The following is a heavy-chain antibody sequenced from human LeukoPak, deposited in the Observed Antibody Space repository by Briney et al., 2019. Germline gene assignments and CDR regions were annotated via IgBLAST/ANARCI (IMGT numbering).Heavy chain of an antibody. CDR2: ISSSGSTL. Sequence: GGSLRLSCAGSGFTFSSYELKWVRQAPGKGLEWISYISSSGSTLYYADSVKGRFTISRDDAKNSLYLQMNSLRGDDTAVYYCAGERGGYGFYWGQGTLVTVSS. V-gene: IGHV3-48*03. CDR3: AGERGGYGFY. D-gene: IGHD5-12*01. J-gene: IGHJ4*02. CDR1: GFTFSSYE.